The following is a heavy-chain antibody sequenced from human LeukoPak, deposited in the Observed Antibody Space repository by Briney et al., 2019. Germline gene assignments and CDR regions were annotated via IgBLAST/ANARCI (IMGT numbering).Heavy chain of an antibody. V-gene: IGHV3-7*03. CDR3: AREYYYGSGPFDP. J-gene: IGHJ5*02. CDR2: IKQDGSEK. D-gene: IGHD3-10*01. Sequence: PGGSLRLSCAASGFTFSSYWMSWVRQAPGKGLEWVANIKQDGSEKYYVDSVKGRFTISRDNAKNSLYLQMNSLRAEDTAVYYCAREYYYGSGPFDPWGQGTLVTVSS. CDR1: GFTFSSYW.